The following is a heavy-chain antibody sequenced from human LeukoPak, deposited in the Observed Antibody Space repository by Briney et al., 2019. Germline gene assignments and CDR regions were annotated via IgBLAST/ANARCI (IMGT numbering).Heavy chain of an antibody. V-gene: IGHV3-66*02. CDR3: ARKRPRDAFDI. CDR2: IYSGGST. Sequence: GGSLRLSCAASGFTVSSNYMSWVRQAPGKGLDWVSVIYSGGSTYYADSVKGRFTISRDNSKNTLYLQMNSLRAEDTAVYYCARKRPRDAFDIWGQGTMVSVSS. J-gene: IGHJ3*02. CDR1: GFTVSSNY. D-gene: IGHD6-6*01.